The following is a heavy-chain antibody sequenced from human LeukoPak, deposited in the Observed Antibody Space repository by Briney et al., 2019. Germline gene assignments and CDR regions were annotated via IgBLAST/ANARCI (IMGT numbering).Heavy chain of an antibody. CDR3: AKGRSDFFAYYYYLDV. D-gene: IGHD2-21*02. CDR1: GYTLTSNY. Sequence: ASVKVSCKASGYTLTSNYIHWVRQAPGHGLEWMGIINPSGGSTTYAQKFQGRVTMTRDTSTSTVYMELTSLRSEDTAVYYCAKGRSDFFAYYYYLDVWGKGTTVTVSS. CDR2: INPSGGST. J-gene: IGHJ6*03. V-gene: IGHV1-46*03.